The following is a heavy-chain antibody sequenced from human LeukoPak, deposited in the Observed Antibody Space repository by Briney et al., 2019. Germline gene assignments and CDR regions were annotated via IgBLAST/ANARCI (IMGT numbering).Heavy chain of an antibody. Sequence: GGSLRLSCAASGFTFSSYAMSWVRQAPGRGLEWVSSISGSDDKTYYADSVKDRFTISRDNSKNTLSLQMNSLRAEDTAVYYCAKGRGTTVTSAANYWGQGTLVTVSS. D-gene: IGHD4-17*01. V-gene: IGHV3-23*01. CDR2: ISGSDDKT. CDR3: AKGRGTTVTSAANY. J-gene: IGHJ4*02. CDR1: GFTFSSYA.